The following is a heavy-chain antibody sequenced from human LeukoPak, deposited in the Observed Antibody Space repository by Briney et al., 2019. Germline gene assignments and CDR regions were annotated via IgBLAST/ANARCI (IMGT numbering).Heavy chain of an antibody. D-gene: IGHD3-3*01. Sequence: GGSLRLSRTASGFTFGDYAMIWVRQAPGKGLEWVGFIRSKAYGGTTEYAASVKGRFTISRDDSKSIAYLQMNSLKTEDTAVYYCTREQSYYDFWSGYYMAWFDPWGQGTLVTASS. J-gene: IGHJ5*02. CDR3: TREQSYYDFWSGYYMAWFDP. V-gene: IGHV3-49*04. CDR1: GFTFGDYA. CDR2: IRSKAYGGTT.